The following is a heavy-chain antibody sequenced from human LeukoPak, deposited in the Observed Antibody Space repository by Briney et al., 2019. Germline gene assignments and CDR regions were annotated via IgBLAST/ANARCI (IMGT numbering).Heavy chain of an antibody. D-gene: IGHD3-10*01. CDR3: ANGYYYGSGSYYKEAFDI. Sequence: GGSLRLSCAASGFTASSSYMSWVRQAPGKGLECVSVISSGGSTSYADSVKGRFTISRDNSKNTLYLQMNSLRAEDTAVYYCANGYYYGSGSYYKEAFDIWGQGTMVTVSS. CDR2: ISSGGST. V-gene: IGHV3-53*05. CDR1: GFTASSSY. J-gene: IGHJ3*02.